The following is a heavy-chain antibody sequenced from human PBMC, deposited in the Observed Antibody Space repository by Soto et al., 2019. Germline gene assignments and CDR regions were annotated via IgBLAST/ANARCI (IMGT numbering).Heavy chain of an antibody. J-gene: IGHJ5*02. Sequence: TLSLTCTVFGGSIDDYYWSWIRQSPGKGLEWIGHISDRGTTDYNPSLKSRVTISVDRSKKQFSLKVTSVTAADTAVYYCARDRWTARANWFDPWGQGTLVTVSS. CDR1: GGSIDDYY. CDR2: ISDRGTT. V-gene: IGHV4-59*01. CDR3: ARDRWTARANWFDP. D-gene: IGHD3-16*02.